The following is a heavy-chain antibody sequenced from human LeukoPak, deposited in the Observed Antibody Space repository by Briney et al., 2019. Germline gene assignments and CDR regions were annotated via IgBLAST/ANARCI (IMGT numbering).Heavy chain of an antibody. CDR1: GFSLSTSAVG. CDR2: IYWNGDK. J-gene: IGHJ5*02. V-gene: IGHV2-5*01. D-gene: IGHD3-10*01. CDR3: ARRIRFGESSKENWFDP. Sequence: SGPTLVKPIQTLTLTCTFSGFSLSTSAVGVGWIRQPPGRALEWLALIYWNGDKCYSPSLRSRLTITKDTSKNQVVLTMTNMDPVDTATYYCARRIRFGESSKENWFDPWGQGTLVTVSS.